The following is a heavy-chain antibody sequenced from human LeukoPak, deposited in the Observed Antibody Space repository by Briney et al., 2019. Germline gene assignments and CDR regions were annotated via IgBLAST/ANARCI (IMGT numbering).Heavy chain of an antibody. CDR1: GFTFSSYG. CDR2: IRYDGSNK. CDR3: AKGSDDYGDYGGY. J-gene: IGHJ4*02. V-gene: IGHV3-30*02. D-gene: IGHD4-17*01. Sequence: PGGSLRLSCAASGFTFSSYGMHWVRQAPGKGLEWVAFIRYDGSNKYYADSVKGRLTISRDNSKNTLYLQMNSLRAEDTAVYYCAKGSDDYGDYGGYWGQGTLVTVSS.